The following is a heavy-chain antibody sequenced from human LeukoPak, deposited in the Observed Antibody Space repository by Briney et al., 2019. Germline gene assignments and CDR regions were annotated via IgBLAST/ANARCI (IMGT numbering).Heavy chain of an antibody. CDR3: ARGARSGSYYRWFDP. D-gene: IGHD1-26*01. J-gene: IGHJ5*02. CDR1: GFTFSSYS. Sequence: GGALRLSCAASGFTFSSYSMNWVRQAPGKGREGGSSISSSSSYIYYADSVKGRFTISRDNAKNSLYLQMNSLRAEDTAVYYCARGARSGSYYRWFDPWGQGTLVTVSS. CDR2: ISSSSSYI. V-gene: IGHV3-21*01.